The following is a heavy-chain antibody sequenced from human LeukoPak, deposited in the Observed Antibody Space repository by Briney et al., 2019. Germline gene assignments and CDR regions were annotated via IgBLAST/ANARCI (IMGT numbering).Heavy chain of an antibody. D-gene: IGHD3-10*01. V-gene: IGHV4-38-2*02. Sequence: SETLSLTCTVSGYSISSDYYWGWIRQPPGKGLEWIGSIYYSGSTYYNPSLKSRVTISVDTSKNQFSLKLSSVTAADTAVYYCARIVNYYGSGSYFDYWGQGTLVTVSS. CDR2: IYYSGST. CDR3: ARIVNYYGSGSYFDY. J-gene: IGHJ4*02. CDR1: GYSISSDYY.